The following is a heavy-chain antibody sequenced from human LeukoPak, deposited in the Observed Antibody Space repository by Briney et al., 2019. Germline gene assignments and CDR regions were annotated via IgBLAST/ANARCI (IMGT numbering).Heavy chain of an antibody. D-gene: IGHD3-9*01. CDR2: ISWNSGNI. Sequence: GGSLRLSCLASGFTFDDYVMHWVRQIPGKGLEWVSGISWNSGNIHYADSVKGRFTISRDNANNSLYLQMNSLRAEDTALYCCAKATAGYYNFDYWGQGTLVTVSS. V-gene: IGHV3-9*01. CDR3: AKATAGYYNFDY. J-gene: IGHJ4*02. CDR1: GFTFDDYV.